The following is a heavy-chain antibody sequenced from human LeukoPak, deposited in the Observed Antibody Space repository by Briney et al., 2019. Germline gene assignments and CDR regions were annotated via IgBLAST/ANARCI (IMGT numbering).Heavy chain of an antibody. CDR3: ARDGGAAY. J-gene: IGHJ4*02. V-gene: IGHV3-7*01. CDR1: GFTFSNYW. CDR2: IKPDGSDK. Sequence: GGSLRLSCAGSGFTFSNYWMTWVRQAPGKGLEWVANIKPDGSDKNYVDSVKGRFTISRDNAKNSLFLQMNSLRAEDTAVYYCARDGGAAYWGQGTLVTVSS. D-gene: IGHD4-23*01.